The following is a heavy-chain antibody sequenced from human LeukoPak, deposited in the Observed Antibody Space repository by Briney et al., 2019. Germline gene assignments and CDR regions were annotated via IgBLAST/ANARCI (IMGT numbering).Heavy chain of an antibody. CDR1: GFTFSSYA. J-gene: IGHJ6*02. V-gene: IGHV3-23*01. D-gene: IGHD6-13*01. CDR3: AKAASSSWPSYYYGMDV. Sequence: GGSLRLSCAASGFTFSSYAMSWVRQAPGKGLEWVSAISGSGGSTYYADSLKGRFTISRDNSKNTLYLQMNSLRAEDTAVYYCAKAASSSWPSYYYGMDVWGQGTTVTVSS. CDR2: ISGSGGST.